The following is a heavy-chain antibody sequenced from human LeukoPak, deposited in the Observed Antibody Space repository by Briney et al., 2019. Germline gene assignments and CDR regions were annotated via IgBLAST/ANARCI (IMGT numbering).Heavy chain of an antibody. V-gene: IGHV3-11*01. CDR1: GFTFSDYY. CDR2: ISSSGSTI. CDR3: ARIFYPYYYDSSGLSYYGMDV. J-gene: IGHJ6*02. D-gene: IGHD3-22*01. Sequence: GGSLRLSCAASGFTFSDYYMSWLRQAPGKGLEGVSYISSSGSTIYYADSVKGRFTISRDNAKNSLYLQMNSLRAEDTAVYYCARIFYPYYYDSSGLSYYGMDVWGQGTTVTVSS.